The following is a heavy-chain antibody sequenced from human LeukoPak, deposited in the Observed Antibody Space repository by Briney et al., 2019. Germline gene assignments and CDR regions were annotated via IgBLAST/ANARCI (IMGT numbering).Heavy chain of an antibody. Sequence: GGSLRLSCVASGFTFSSCAMSWVRQAPGKGLEWVSSISGSGGSTHYADSVKGRFTISRDNSKNTLYLQMNSLRAEDTAVYYCARDIVVVVAAHFDYWGQGTLVSVSS. J-gene: IGHJ4*02. V-gene: IGHV3-23*01. CDR2: ISGSGGST. D-gene: IGHD2-15*01. CDR3: ARDIVVVVAAHFDY. CDR1: GFTFSSCA.